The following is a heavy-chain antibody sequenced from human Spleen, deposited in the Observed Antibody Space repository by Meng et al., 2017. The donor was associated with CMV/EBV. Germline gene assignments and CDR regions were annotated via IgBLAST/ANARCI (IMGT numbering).Heavy chain of an antibody. CDR2: INPNSGGT. J-gene: IGHJ5*02. Sequence: ASVKVSCKASGYTFTGYYMHWVRQAPGQGLEWMGWINPNSGGTNYAQKFQGRVTMTRDTSINTAYMELTSLRSDDTAVYYCARGAVVRFGVIIISSLDPWGQGTQVTVSS. CDR1: GYTFTGYY. CDR3: ARGAVVRFGVIIISSLDP. V-gene: IGHV1-2*02. D-gene: IGHD3-3*01.